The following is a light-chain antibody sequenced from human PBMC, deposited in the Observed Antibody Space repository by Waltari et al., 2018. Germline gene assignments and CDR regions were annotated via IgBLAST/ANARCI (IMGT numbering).Light chain of an antibody. Sequence: QSALTQPPSASGSRGQSVTIPCTGTSSDVGRYNYVSWYQHHPGEAPKLMIFEVNKRPSGVPDRFSGSKSGNTASLTVSGLQAEDDADYYCSSYAGSNNLVFGTGTKVTVL. J-gene: IGLJ1*01. CDR1: SSDVGRYNY. V-gene: IGLV2-8*01. CDR2: EVN. CDR3: SSYAGSNNLV.